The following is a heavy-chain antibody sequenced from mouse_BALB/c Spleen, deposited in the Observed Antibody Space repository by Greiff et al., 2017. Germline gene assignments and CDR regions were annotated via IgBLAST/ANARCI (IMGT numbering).Heavy chain of an antibody. J-gene: IGHJ2*01. CDR2: ISYSGST. D-gene: IGHD2-3*01. CDR1: GYSITSDYA. V-gene: IGHV3-2*02. CDR3: ARSDDGYYVY. Sequence: EVKLMESGPGLVKPSQSLSLTCTVTGYSITSDYAWNWIRQFPGNKLEWMGYISYSGSTSYNPSLKSRISITRDTSKNQFFLQLNSVTTEDTATYYCARSDDGYYVYWGQGTTLTVSS.